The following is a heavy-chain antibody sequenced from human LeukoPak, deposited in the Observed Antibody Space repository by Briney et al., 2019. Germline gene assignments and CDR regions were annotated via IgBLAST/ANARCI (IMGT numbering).Heavy chain of an antibody. CDR1: GGSISSDNW. V-gene: IGHV4-4*02. J-gene: IGHJ4*02. Sequence: KPSETLSLTCAVSGGSISSDNWWSWVRQPPGKGLEWIGEISHSGSTNYNPSLKSRVTMLVDKSKNQFSLKMSSVTAADTAVYYCARDEWELFYFDNWGQGILVTVSS. D-gene: IGHD1-26*01. CDR3: ARDEWELFYFDN. CDR2: ISHSGST.